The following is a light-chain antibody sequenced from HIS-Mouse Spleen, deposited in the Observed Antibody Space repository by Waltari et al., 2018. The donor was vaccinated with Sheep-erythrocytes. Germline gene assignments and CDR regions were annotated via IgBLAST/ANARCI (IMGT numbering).Light chain of an antibody. CDR1: SSDFGGYNY. CDR3: CSYAGSSTWV. CDR2: EGS. J-gene: IGLJ3*02. V-gene: IGLV2-23*01. Sequence: QSALTPPRSVSGSPGQSVTISCTGTSSDFGGYNYVSWYQQHPGKAPKLMIYEGSKRPSGVSNRFSGSKSGNTASLTISGLQAEDEADYYCCSYAGSSTWVFGGGTKLTVL.